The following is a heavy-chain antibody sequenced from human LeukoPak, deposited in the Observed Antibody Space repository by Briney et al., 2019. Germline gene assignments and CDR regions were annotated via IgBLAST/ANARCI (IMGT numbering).Heavy chain of an antibody. CDR3: AREWTSGWDY. Sequence: GGSLRLSCAASGFTFSTYSMNWVRQAPGKGLAWVSSISSSSRYIYYADSVKGRFTLSRDNAKNSLFLQMNSLRAEDTAVYYCAREWTSGWDYWGQETLVTVSS. D-gene: IGHD6-19*01. J-gene: IGHJ4*02. CDR2: ISSSSRYI. CDR1: GFTFSTYS. V-gene: IGHV3-21*01.